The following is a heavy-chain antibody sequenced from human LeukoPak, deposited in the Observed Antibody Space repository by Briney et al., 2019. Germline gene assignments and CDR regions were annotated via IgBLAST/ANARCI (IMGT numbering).Heavy chain of an antibody. V-gene: IGHV3-30*18. CDR2: ISYDGSNK. D-gene: IGHD3-10*01. CDR1: GFTFSSYG. J-gene: IGHJ5*02. Sequence: GGSLRLSCAASGFTFSSYGMQWVRQSPGKGLEWVVVISYDGSNKYYADSVKGRFTISRDNSKNTLYLQMNSLRAEDTAVYYCAKDRNYYGSGSYPFDPWGQGTLVTVSS. CDR3: AKDRNYYGSGSYPFDP.